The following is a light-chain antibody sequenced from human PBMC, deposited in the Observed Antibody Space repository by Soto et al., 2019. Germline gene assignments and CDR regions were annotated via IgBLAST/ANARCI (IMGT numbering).Light chain of an antibody. Sequence: QSVLTQPPSVSAAPGQSVTISCSGSSSNIENNYVSWYRQLPGTAPKLLIYENNKRPSGIPDRFSGSKSGTSATLGITGLETGDEADYYCATWDTSLSGGVFGTGTQLTVL. CDR3: ATWDTSLSGGV. V-gene: IGLV1-51*02. J-gene: IGLJ1*01. CDR1: SSNIENNY. CDR2: ENN.